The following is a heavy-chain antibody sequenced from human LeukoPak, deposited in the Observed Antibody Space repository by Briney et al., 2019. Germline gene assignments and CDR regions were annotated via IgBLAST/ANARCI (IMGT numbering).Heavy chain of an antibody. Sequence: GESLKISCKGSRHSFTSDWIGWVRQVPGKGLEWMGIIYPGDSVTRYSPSFQGQVTISADTSISTAYLQWSSLKASDTAMYYCARSLGPNWFDPWGQGTLVTVSS. CDR1: RHSFTSDW. J-gene: IGHJ5*02. CDR2: IYPGDSVT. V-gene: IGHV5-51*01. CDR3: ARSLGPNWFDP.